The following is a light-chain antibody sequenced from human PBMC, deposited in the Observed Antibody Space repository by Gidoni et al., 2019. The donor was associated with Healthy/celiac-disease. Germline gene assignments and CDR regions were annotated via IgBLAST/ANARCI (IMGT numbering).Light chain of an antibody. Sequence: EIVMTQTPLSLPVTPGEPASISCRSSQSLLDSDDGNTYLDWYLQKPGQSPQLLIYTLSYRASGVPDRFSGSGSGTEDVGVYYCMQRIEFPLTFGGGTKVEIK. CDR1: QSLLDSDDGNTY. V-gene: IGKV2-40*01. CDR2: TLS. CDR3: MQRIEFPLT. J-gene: IGKJ4*01.